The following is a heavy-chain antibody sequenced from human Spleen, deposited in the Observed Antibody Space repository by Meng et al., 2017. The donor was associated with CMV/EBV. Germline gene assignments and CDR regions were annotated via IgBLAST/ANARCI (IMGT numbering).Heavy chain of an antibody. V-gene: IGHV4-31*03. J-gene: IGHJ5*02. CDR1: GGSISSGGYY. Sequence: VKLQGLGPGLVKPSRTLSLPCTVSGGSISSGGYYWSWIRQHPGKGLEWIGYIYYSGSTYYNPSLKSRVTISVDTSKNQFSLKLSSVTAADTAVYYCARDSVFGLGTGTPFDPWGQGTLVTVSS. CDR3: ARDSVFGLGTGTPFDP. CDR2: IYYSGST. D-gene: IGHD1-1*01.